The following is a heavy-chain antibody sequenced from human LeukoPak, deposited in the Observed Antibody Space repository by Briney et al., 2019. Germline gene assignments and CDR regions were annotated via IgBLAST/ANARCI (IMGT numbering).Heavy chain of an antibody. V-gene: IGHV3-30*18. D-gene: IGHD3-10*01. Sequence: GGSLRLSCAASGFTFSSYGMHWVRQAPGKGLEWVAVISYDGSNKYYADSVKGRFTISRDNSKNTLYLQMNSLRAEDTAVYYCAKWVGMGDWYFTMVQGLTYRDFDYWGQGTLVTVSS. CDR2: ISYDGSNK. CDR1: GFTFSSYG. J-gene: IGHJ4*02. CDR3: AKWVGMGDWYFTMVQGLTYRDFDY.